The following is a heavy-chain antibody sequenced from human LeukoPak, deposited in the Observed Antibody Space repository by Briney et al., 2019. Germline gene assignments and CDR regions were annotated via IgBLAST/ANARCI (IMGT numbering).Heavy chain of an antibody. Sequence: GASVKASCKVSGYTLTELSMHWVRQGPGKGLEWMGGFDPEDGETIYAQKFQGRVTMTEDTSTDTAYMELSSLRSEDTAVYYCATKDSSGWYYFDYWGQGTLVTVSS. V-gene: IGHV1-24*01. D-gene: IGHD6-19*01. CDR2: FDPEDGET. CDR1: GYTLTELS. J-gene: IGHJ4*02. CDR3: ATKDSSGWYYFDY.